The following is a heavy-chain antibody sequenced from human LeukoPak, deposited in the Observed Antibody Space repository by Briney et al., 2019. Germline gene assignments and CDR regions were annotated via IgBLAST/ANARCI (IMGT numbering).Heavy chain of an antibody. Sequence: GGSLRLSCAASGFTVSSNYMSWVRQAPGKGLEWVSVIYSGGSTYYADSVKGRFTISRDNSKNTLYLQMNSLRAEDTAVYYCARGLTDSSDAFDIWGQGTIVTVSS. J-gene: IGHJ3*02. V-gene: IGHV3-53*01. CDR1: GFTVSSNY. D-gene: IGHD3-9*01. CDR2: IYSGGST. CDR3: ARGLTDSSDAFDI.